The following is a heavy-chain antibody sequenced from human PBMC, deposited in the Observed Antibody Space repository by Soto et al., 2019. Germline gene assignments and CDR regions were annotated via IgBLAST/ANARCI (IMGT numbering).Heavy chain of an antibody. V-gene: IGHV1-2*02. CDR2: INANNGGA. D-gene: IGHD6-25*01. Sequence: ASVKVSCKASGYTFTDYHIHWVRQAPGQGLEFMGWINANNGGAGSAQQFQGRVTVTRDTSITTAYMELSNLRSDDTAVYYCAREGGSETLQPSYNWFDTWGQGTLDTVSS. CDR3: AREGGSETLQPSYNWFDT. CDR1: GYTFTDYH. J-gene: IGHJ5*02.